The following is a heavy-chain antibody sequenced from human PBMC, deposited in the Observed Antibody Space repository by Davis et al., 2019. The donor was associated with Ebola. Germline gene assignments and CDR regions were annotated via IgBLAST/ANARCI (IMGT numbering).Heavy chain of an antibody. Sequence: AASVKVSCKASGYTFTSYGISWVRQAPGQGLEWMGWISAYNGNTNYAQKLQGRVTMTTDTSTSTAYMGLRSLRSDDTAVYYCAREGYCSSTSCYSFYYYYYYGMDVWGQGTTVTVSS. J-gene: IGHJ6*02. V-gene: IGHV1-18*01. D-gene: IGHD2-2*02. CDR3: AREGYCSSTSCYSFYYYYYYGMDV. CDR1: GYTFTSYG. CDR2: ISAYNGNT.